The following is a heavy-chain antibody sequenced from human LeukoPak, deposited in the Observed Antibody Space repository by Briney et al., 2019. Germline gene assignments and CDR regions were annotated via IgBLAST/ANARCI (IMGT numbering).Heavy chain of an antibody. D-gene: IGHD1-26*01. V-gene: IGHV3-23*01. J-gene: IGHJ5*02. Sequence: GGSLRLSCAASGFTFSSYYMSWVRQAPGKGLEWVSAISGSGGSTYYADSVKGRFTISRDNSKNTLYLQMTSLTGEDTAVYYCAKVGASSRYNWFDPWGQGTLVTVSS. CDR1: GFTFSSYY. CDR3: AKVGASSRYNWFDP. CDR2: ISGSGGST.